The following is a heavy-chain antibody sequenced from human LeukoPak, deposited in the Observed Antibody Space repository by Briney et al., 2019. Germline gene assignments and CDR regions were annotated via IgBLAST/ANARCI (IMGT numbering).Heavy chain of an antibody. CDR1: GFTFSTYN. J-gene: IGHJ5*02. Sequence: GGSLRLSCAVSGFTFSTYNMNWVRQAPGKGLEWISYISSSSGSIYYADSVKGRFTISRDNAKNSLYLQMNSLRAEDTAVYYCAKDVPDILTGYYNDWFDPWGQGTLVTVSS. D-gene: IGHD3-9*01. CDR3: AKDVPDILTGYYNDWFDP. V-gene: IGHV3-48*01. CDR2: ISSSSGSI.